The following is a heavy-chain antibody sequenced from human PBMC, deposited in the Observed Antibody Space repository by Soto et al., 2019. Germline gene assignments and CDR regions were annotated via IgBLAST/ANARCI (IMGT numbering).Heavy chain of an antibody. D-gene: IGHD3-3*01. Sequence: ASVKVSCKASGYTFTSYYMHWVRQAPGQGLEWMGITNPSGGSTSYAQKFQGRVTMTRDTSTSTVYMELSSLRSEDTAVYYCARDFSSAGGYYDFWSGYYGPVDYWGQGTLVTVSS. V-gene: IGHV1-46*01. CDR2: TNPSGGST. CDR1: GYTFTSYY. J-gene: IGHJ4*02. CDR3: ARDFSSAGGYYDFWSGYYGPVDY.